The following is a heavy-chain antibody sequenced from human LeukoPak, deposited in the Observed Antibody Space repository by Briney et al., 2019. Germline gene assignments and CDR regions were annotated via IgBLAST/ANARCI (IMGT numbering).Heavy chain of an antibody. V-gene: IGHV4-59*11. CDR1: GDYIYNHY. CDR2: IYYSGTT. CDR3: AAIPRI. J-gene: IGHJ4*02. D-gene: IGHD2-2*01. Sequence: SEALSLTCSVSGDYIYNHYWRWVRQPPGKETEWIAYIYYSGTTSVRTDYNPSLQSRVSISIDTSKSQFSLRLDSVTASDTSFYYCAAIPRIWGQGILITVSS.